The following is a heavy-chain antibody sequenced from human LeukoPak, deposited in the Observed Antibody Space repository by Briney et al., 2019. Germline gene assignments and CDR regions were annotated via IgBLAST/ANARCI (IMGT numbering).Heavy chain of an antibody. J-gene: IGHJ3*02. V-gene: IGHV3-11*01. D-gene: IGHD2-2*01. CDR1: GFTFSDYY. CDR2: ISSSGSTI. Sequence: GGSLRLSCAASGFTFSDYYMSWIRQAPGKGLEWVSYISSSGSTIYYADSVKGRFTISRDNAKNSLYLQMNSLRAEDTAVYYCAKDLSSTIPHDAFDIWGQGTMVTVSS. CDR3: AKDLSSTIPHDAFDI.